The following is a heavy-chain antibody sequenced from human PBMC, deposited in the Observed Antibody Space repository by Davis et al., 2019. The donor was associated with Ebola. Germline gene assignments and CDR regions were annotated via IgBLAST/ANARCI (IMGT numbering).Heavy chain of an antibody. V-gene: IGHV1-69*13. Sequence: AASVKVSCKASGGTFSSYAISWVRQAPGQGLEWMGGIIPIFGTANYAQKFQGRVTITADESTSTAYMELSSLRSEDTAMYYCASPKYSGYDFAFDIWGQGTMVTVSS. D-gene: IGHD5-12*01. J-gene: IGHJ3*02. CDR1: GGTFSSYA. CDR2: IIPIFGTA. CDR3: ASPKYSGYDFAFDI.